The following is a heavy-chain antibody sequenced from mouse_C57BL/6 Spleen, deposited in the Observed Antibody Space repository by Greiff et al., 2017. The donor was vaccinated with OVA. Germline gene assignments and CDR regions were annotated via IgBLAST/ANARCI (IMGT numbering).Heavy chain of an antibody. V-gene: IGHV1-15*01. CDR1: GYTFTDYE. Sequence: LQESGAELVRPGASVTLSCKASGYTFTDYEMHWVKQTPVHGLEWIGAIDPETGGTAYNQKFKGKAILTADKSSSTAYMELRSLTSEDSAVYYCARAAYWGQGTLGTVSA. CDR3: ARAAY. J-gene: IGHJ3*01. CDR2: IDPETGGT.